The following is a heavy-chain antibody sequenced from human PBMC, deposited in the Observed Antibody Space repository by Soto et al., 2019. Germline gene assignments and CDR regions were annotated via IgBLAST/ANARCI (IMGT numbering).Heavy chain of an antibody. CDR3: ARRIYDPDTGPNFQHYFES. J-gene: IGHJ4*02. CDR1: RYNFAGYW. CDR2: IDRSDSQT. D-gene: IGHD5-12*01. V-gene: IGHV5-10-1*01. Sequence: GESLKVSCEPSRYNFAGYWITCVRQKPGQGLTWMSRIDRSDSQTYYSPSFRAHVTISVTKSITTVFLRGGCLRASDTVMYYCARRIYDPDTGPNFQHYFESWGQGAPVEVSS.